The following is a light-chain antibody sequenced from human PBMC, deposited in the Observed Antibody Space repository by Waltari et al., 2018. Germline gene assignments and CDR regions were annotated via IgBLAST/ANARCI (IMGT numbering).Light chain of an antibody. CDR1: QRISNNY. V-gene: IGKV3-20*01. CDR3: QQYGDSLT. J-gene: IGKJ4*01. CDR2: GAS. Sequence: ESVLTQSPATLSLSSGERATLSCRASQRISNNYLDWYQQKPGEVPRLLIYGASSRATGIPDRFSGSGSGTDFTLTLSRLEPEDFAVYFCQQYGDSLTFGGGTKVEIK.